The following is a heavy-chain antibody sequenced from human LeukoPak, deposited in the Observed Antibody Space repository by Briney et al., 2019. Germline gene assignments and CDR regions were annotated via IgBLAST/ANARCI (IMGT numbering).Heavy chain of an antibody. J-gene: IGHJ3*01. Sequence: ASVKVSCKASGYTFTADYIHWVRQAPGQGLEWMGWINPNSGATNYAQKFQGRVTMTRDTSISTASMELSRLTSADTAVYYCARDKRYYYDGTGYYYYAFDVWGQGTMVTVSS. V-gene: IGHV1-2*02. CDR2: INPNSGAT. CDR1: GYTFTADY. CDR3: ARDKRYYYDGTGYYYYAFDV. D-gene: IGHD3-22*01.